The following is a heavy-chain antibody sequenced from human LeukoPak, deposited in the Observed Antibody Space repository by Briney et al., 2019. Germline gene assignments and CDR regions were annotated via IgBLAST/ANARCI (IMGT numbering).Heavy chain of an antibody. CDR2: ITWNGGRT. CDR3: ARDFDRYYMDV. CDR1: GFTFDDYG. J-gene: IGHJ6*03. Sequence: GGSLRLSCAASGFTFDDYGLIWVRQAPGKGLEWVSYITWNGGRTAYADSVKGRVTISRDNAKNTLYLQMNSLRAEDTAVYYCARDFDRYYMDVWGKGTTVTVSS. V-gene: IGHV3-20*04.